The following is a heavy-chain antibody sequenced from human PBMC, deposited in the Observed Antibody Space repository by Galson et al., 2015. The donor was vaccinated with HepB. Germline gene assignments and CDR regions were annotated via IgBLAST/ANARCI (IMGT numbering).Heavy chain of an antibody. CDR3: ASGHSRGYSYGYFDF. D-gene: IGHD5-18*01. CDR1: GFTVSGNY. CDR2: IYGGGDT. V-gene: IGHV3-53*04. Sequence: SLRLSCAASGFTVSGNYMSWVRQAPGKGLEWVSVIYGGGDTYYADSVKGRLTISRLNSKNTLYLQMNSLRAEDTAVYYCASGHSRGYSYGYFDFWGQGTLVTVSS. J-gene: IGHJ4*02.